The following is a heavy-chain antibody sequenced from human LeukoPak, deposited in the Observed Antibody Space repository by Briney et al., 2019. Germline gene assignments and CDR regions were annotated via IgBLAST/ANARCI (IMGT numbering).Heavy chain of an antibody. CDR3: ARDWSSDSSGYWVPGLGFDY. CDR1: GFTFSSYA. Sequence: GGSLRLSCAASGFTFSSYAMHWVRQAPGKGLEWVAVISYDGSNKYYADSVKGRFTISRDNSKNTLYLQMNSLRAEDTAVYYCARDWSSDSSGYWVPGLGFDYWGRGTLVTVSS. V-gene: IGHV3-30-3*01. CDR2: ISYDGSNK. D-gene: IGHD3-22*01. J-gene: IGHJ4*02.